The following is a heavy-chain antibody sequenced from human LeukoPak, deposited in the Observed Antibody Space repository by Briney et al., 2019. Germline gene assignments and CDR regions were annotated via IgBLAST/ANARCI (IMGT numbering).Heavy chain of an antibody. V-gene: IGHV1-2*02. D-gene: IGHD3-22*01. CDR2: INPNSGGT. CDR1: VYTFTGYY. J-gene: IGHJ4*02. CDR3: AREQYYYDSSGWIDY. Sequence: ASVKVSCKASVYTFTGYYMHWVRQAPGQGLEWMGWINPNSGGTNYAQKFQGRVTMTRDTSISPAYMELSRLRSDDTAVYYCAREQYYYDSSGWIDYWGQGTLVTVSS.